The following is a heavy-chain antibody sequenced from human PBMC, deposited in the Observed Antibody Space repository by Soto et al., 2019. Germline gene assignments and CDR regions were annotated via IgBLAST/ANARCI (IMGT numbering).Heavy chain of an antibody. CDR3: ATGFSYSVIDY. V-gene: IGHV3-30*03. CDR1: GFTFSTYG. CDR2: RSYDGSNK. J-gene: IGHJ4*02. D-gene: IGHD5-18*01. Sequence: QVQLVESGGGVVQPGRSLRLSCAASGFTFSTYGMHWVRQAPGKGLEWVAVRSYDGSNKYYADSVKGRFTISRDNSKNTLYLQMSSLRAEDTAVYYCATGFSYSVIDYWGQGTLVTVSS.